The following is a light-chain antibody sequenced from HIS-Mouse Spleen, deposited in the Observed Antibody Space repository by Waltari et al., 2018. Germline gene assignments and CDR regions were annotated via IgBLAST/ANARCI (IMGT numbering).Light chain of an antibody. Sequence: SYELSQPPSVSVSAGPTGGTTWPGNKWGAKSDCWSQQQPGQSPVLVIYQDSKRPSGIPGRFSGSNSGNTATLTISGTQAMDEADYYCQAWDSSTVVFGGGTKLTVL. CDR1: KWGAKS. CDR3: QAWDSSTVV. V-gene: IGLV3-1*01. CDR2: QDS. J-gene: IGLJ2*01.